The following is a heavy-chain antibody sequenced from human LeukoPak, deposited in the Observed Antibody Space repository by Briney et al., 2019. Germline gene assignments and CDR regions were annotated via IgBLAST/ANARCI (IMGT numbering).Heavy chain of an antibody. J-gene: IGHJ4*02. Sequence: SETLSLTCTVSGGSISSYYWTWIRQPAGKGLEWIGRIYPSGSTNYNPSLKSRVTMSVDTSKNQFSLKLSSVTAADTAVYYCARENSGSYREFDYWGQETLVTVSS. CDR3: ARENSGSYREFDY. CDR2: IYPSGST. CDR1: GGSISSYY. V-gene: IGHV4-4*07. D-gene: IGHD1-26*01.